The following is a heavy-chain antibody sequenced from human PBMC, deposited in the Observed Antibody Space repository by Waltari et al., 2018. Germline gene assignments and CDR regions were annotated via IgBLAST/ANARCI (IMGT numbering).Heavy chain of an antibody. Sequence: EVQLLESGGGLVQPGGSLRLSCAASGFTFSSYAMSWVRQAPGKGLEWVSAISGSGGRTYYADSVKGRFTISRDNSKNTLYLQMNSLRAEDTAVYYCAKASVVGATFYYYGMDVWGQGTTVTVSS. V-gene: IGHV3-23*01. J-gene: IGHJ6*02. CDR1: GFTFSSYA. CDR2: ISGSGGRT. CDR3: AKASVVGATFYYYGMDV. D-gene: IGHD1-26*01.